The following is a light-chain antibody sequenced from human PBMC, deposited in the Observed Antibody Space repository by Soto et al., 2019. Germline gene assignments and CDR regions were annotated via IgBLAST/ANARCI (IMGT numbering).Light chain of an antibody. J-gene: IGLJ1*01. CDR3: SSYTGSNNPYV. CDR1: STDIGRYNY. CDR2: DVS. Sequence: QSVLTQPASVSGSPGQSITISCTGTSTDIGRYNYVSWYQQHPGKAPKLMIYDVSNRPSGVSNRFSGSKSGNTASLTISGLQAEDEADYYCSSYTGSNNPYVFGTGTKVTVL. V-gene: IGLV2-14*01.